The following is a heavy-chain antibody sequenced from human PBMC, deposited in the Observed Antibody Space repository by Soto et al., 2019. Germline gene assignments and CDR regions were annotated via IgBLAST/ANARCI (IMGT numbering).Heavy chain of an antibody. J-gene: IGHJ3*01. Sequence: QLQLQESGPGLLKPSETLSLTCTVSGGSISSSSYYWGWIRQSPGKGLEWIGSIFYSGSTNYTPSPRSRVTISVDTSKNQFSRKLGSVPAADTAVYYCARQGHYYDRTAAFHLWGQGTMVTVSP. CDR2: IFYSGST. CDR1: GGSISSSSYY. V-gene: IGHV4-39*01. D-gene: IGHD3-22*01. CDR3: ARQGHYYDRTAAFHL.